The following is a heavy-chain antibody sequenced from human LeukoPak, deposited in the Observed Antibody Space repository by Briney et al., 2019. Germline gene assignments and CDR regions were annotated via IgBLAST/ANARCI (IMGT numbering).Heavy chain of an antibody. CDR3: ARTLYDSSAYYPLQY. CDR1: GFTFSSYG. Sequence: PGGSLRLSCAASGFTFSSYGMHWVRQAPGRGLEWVAVIRYDGSNKYYGDSMKGRFTISRDNSKNTLYLQMNSLRAEDTAVYYCARTLYDSSAYYPLQYWGQGSLVTVSS. CDR2: IRYDGSNK. D-gene: IGHD3-22*01. V-gene: IGHV3-33*08. J-gene: IGHJ4*02.